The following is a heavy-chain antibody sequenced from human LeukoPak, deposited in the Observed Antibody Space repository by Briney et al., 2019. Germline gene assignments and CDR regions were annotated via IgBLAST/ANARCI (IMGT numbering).Heavy chain of an antibody. CDR3: ATPSRSSWDNWFDP. D-gene: IGHD6-13*01. Sequence: GRSLRLSCAASGFTFSSYGMHWVRQAPGKGLEWMAVIWYDGSNKYYADSVKGRFTISRDNSKNTLYLQMNSLRAEDTAVYYCATPSRSSWDNWFDPWGQGTLVTVSS. CDR2: IWYDGSNK. V-gene: IGHV3-33*01. CDR1: GFTFSSYG. J-gene: IGHJ5*02.